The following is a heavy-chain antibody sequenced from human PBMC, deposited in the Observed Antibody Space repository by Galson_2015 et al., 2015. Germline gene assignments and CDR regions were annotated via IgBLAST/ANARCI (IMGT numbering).Heavy chain of an antibody. Sequence: SVKVSCKASGGTFSSYATSWVRQAPGQGLEWMGGIIPMFAMTNYAQKFQGRVTITADESTSTAYMELSSLRSEDTAVYYCARDLGDFRSATGDYSYHYMDVWGKGTTVTVSS. CDR2: IIPMFAMT. CDR1: GGTFSSYA. V-gene: IGHV1-69*13. D-gene: IGHD3-3*01. CDR3: ARDLGDFRSATGDYSYHYMDV. J-gene: IGHJ6*03.